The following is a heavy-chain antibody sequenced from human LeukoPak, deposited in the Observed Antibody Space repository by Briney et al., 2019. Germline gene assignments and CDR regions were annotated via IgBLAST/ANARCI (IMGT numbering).Heavy chain of an antibody. D-gene: IGHD1-14*01. V-gene: IGHV3-30*02. CDR1: GFTFSNYG. Sequence: GGSLRLSCAASGFTFSNYGMHWVRQAPGKGLEWVAFIRCDGSNKYYADSVKGRFTISRDNSKNTLYLQMNSLRAEDTAVYYCAREPDRGDFDYWGQGTLVTVSS. CDR3: AREPDRGDFDY. J-gene: IGHJ4*02. CDR2: IRCDGSNK.